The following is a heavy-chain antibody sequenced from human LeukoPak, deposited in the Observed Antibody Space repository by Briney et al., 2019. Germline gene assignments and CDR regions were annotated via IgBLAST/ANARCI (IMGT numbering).Heavy chain of an antibody. Sequence: ASVKVSCRASGGTFISYAISWVRQAPGQGLEWMGGIIPIFGTANYAQKFQGRVTITTDESTSTAYMELSSLRSEDTAVYYCARGERWPLYYMDVWGKGTTVTVSS. CDR1: GGTFISYA. D-gene: IGHD5-24*01. CDR2: IIPIFGTA. V-gene: IGHV1-69*05. J-gene: IGHJ6*03. CDR3: ARGERWPLYYMDV.